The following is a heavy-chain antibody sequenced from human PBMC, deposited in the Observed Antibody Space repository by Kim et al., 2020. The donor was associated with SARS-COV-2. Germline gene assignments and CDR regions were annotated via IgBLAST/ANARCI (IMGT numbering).Heavy chain of an antibody. CDR3: ARLTTVTTDCAVGTLLWGHYFDH. J-gene: IGHJ4*02. V-gene: IGHV4-39*01. Sequence: SETLSLTCTASGGSISSSSYYWGWIRQPPGKGLEWIGSIYYSGSTYYNPSLKSRVTISVDTSKNQFSLKLSSVTAADTAVYYCARLTTVTTDCAVGTLLWGHYFDHWGQRTLVTVSS. CDR1: GGSISSSSYY. D-gene: IGHD4-17*01. CDR2: IYYSGST.